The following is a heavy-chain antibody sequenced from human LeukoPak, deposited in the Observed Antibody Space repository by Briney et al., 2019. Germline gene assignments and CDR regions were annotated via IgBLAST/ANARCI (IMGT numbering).Heavy chain of an antibody. CDR1: GGTFSSYA. J-gene: IGHJ6*03. V-gene: IGHV1-69*05. D-gene: IGHD5-18*01. CDR3: AREAAMGDYYYYYMDV. CDR2: IIPIFGTA. Sequence: ASVKVSCKASGGTFSSYAISWVRQAPGQGLEWMGRIIPIFGTANYAQKFQGGVTITTDESTSTAYMELSSLRSEDTAVYYCAREAAMGDYYYYYMDVWGKGTTVTVSS.